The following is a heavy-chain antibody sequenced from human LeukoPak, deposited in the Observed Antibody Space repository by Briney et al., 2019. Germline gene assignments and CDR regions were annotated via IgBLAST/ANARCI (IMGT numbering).Heavy chain of an antibody. CDR1: GGSFSGYY. Sequence: SETLSLTCAVYGGSFSGYYWSWIRQPPGKGLEWIGEINHSGSTNYNPSLKSRVTISVDTSKNQFPLKLSSVTAADTAVYYCARRVAATRYFDYWGQGTLVTVSS. V-gene: IGHV4-34*01. D-gene: IGHD6-19*01. J-gene: IGHJ4*02. CDR3: ARRVAATRYFDY. CDR2: INHSGST.